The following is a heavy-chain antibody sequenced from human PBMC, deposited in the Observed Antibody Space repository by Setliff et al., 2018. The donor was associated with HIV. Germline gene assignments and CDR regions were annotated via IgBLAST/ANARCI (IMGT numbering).Heavy chain of an antibody. CDR3: AKRVNGFDP. D-gene: IGHD3-10*01. CDR2: ISGSGGST. CDR1: GFTFSDYY. Sequence: GGSLRLSCAASGFTFSDYYRGWVRQAPGKGLEWVSTISGSGGSTYYADSVKGRFTISRDNSKNTLYLQMNSLRAEDTAVYYCAKRVNGFDPWGQGILVTVSS. V-gene: IGHV3-23*01. J-gene: IGHJ5*02.